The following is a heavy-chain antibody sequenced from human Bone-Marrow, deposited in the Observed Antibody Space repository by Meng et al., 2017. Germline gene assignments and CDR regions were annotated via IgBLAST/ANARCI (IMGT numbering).Heavy chain of an antibody. J-gene: IGHJ4*02. CDR1: GYTFPDYW. CDR2: INPKSGDT. D-gene: IGHD6-13*01. V-gene: IGHV1-2*06. CDR3: ARDEDISAAGKLFGDY. Sequence: ASVKVSCKASGYTFPDYWLHWVRRAPGQGLEWMGRINPKSGDTHYAQRFQGRVPMTGDTSISTAYTELSGLRSDDTAMYYCARDEDISAAGKLFGDYWGQGTLVTVSS.